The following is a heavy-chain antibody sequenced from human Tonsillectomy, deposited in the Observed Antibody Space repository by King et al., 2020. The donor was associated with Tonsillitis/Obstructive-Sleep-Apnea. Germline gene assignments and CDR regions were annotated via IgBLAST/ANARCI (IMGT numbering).Heavy chain of an antibody. D-gene: IGHD2-2*03. J-gene: IGHJ4*02. CDR2: ISSSSSYT. V-gene: IGHV3-11*05. Sequence: VQLVESGGGLVKPGGSLRLSWAASGVTFSDYYMSWIRQAPGKGLEWVSYISSSSSYTNYADSVKGRFTISRDNAKNSLYLQMNSLRAEDTAVYYCATLHGYCSSTSCHFDYWGQGTLVSVSS. CDR1: GVTFSDYY. CDR3: ATLHGYCSSTSCHFDY.